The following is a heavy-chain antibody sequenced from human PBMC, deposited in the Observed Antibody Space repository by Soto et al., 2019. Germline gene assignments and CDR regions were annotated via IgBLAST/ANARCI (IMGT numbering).Heavy chain of an antibody. J-gene: IGHJ4*02. D-gene: IGHD3-16*02. V-gene: IGHV3-23*01. CDR3: AKAYDYIWGSYPRELDC. Sequence: EVQLLESGGGLVQPGGSLRLSCAASGFTFDKYAMYWVRQAPGKGLEWASAISRTGGAANYADSVNGRFAVSRDNSKNTLYLQMNILRAEDTAVYDCAKAYDYIWGSYPRELDCWGQGTLVTVSS. CDR2: ISRTGGAA. CDR1: GFTFDKYA.